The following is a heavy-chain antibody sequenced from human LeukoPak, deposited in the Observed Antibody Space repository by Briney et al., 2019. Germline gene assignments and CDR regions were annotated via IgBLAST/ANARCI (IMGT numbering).Heavy chain of an antibody. D-gene: IGHD4-23*01. J-gene: IGHJ4*02. CDR2: ISGSGGST. CDR1: GFTFSSYA. Sequence: PGGSLRLSCAASGFTFSSYAMSWVRQAPGKGLEWVSTISGSGGSTYYADSVKGRFTISRDNSKNTLYLQMNSLRAEDTAVYYCAKSTVVTPVYFDYWGQGTLVTVSS. CDR3: AKSTVVTPVYFDY. V-gene: IGHV3-23*01.